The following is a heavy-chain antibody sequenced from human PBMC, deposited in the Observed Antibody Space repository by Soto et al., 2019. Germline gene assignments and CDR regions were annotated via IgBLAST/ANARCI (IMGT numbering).Heavy chain of an antibody. V-gene: IGHV3-11*01. CDR1: GLTFSDYY. J-gene: IGHJ5*02. CDR2: ISSSGSTI. D-gene: IGHD2-21*02. Sequence: GGSLRLSCAASGLTFSDYYMSWIRKAPGKGLEWVSYISSSGSTIYYADYVKGRFTISRDNAKNSLYLQMNSLRAEDTAVYYCARRLRDDWFDPWGQGTLVTVSS. CDR3: ARRLRDDWFDP.